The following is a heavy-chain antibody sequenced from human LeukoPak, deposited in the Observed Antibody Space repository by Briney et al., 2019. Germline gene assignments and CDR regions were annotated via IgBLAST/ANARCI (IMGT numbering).Heavy chain of an antibody. D-gene: IGHD5-18*01. CDR1: GFTFSSYA. V-gene: IGHV3-30*04. J-gene: IGHJ4*02. CDR3: ARDPKISYGLGIHEY. CDR2: ISYDESNK. Sequence: RGSLRLSCAASGFTFSSYAMHWGRQAPGKGLGWVSVISYDESNKYYADSVKGRFTISRDNAKKTLHIQMDSLRVEDTALYYCARDPKISYGLGIHEYWGQGTQVTVSS.